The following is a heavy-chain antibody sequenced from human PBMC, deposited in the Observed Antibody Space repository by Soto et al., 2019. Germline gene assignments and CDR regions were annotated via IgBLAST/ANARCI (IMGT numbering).Heavy chain of an antibody. V-gene: IGHV1-3*01. D-gene: IGHD2-15*01. J-gene: IGHJ4*02. CDR1: GYTFTSYA. CDR2: INAGNGNT. CDR3: ARGTENLGYCSGGSCSTFDY. Sequence: ASVKVSCKASGYTFTSYAMHWARQAPGQRLEWMGWINAGNGNTKYSQKFQGRVTITRDTSASTAYMELSSLRSEDTAVYYCARGTENLGYCSGGSCSTFDYWGQGTLVTVSS.